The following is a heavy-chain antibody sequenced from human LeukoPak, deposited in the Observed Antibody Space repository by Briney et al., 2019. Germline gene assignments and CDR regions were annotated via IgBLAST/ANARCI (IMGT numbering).Heavy chain of an antibody. D-gene: IGHD4-17*01. CDR2: IYYSGST. J-gene: IGHJ2*01. V-gene: IGHV4-31*03. CDR1: GGSISSGGYY. CDR3: ARYYGDFLGYFDL. Sequence: SETLSLTCTVSGGSISSGGYYWSWIRQHPEKGLEWIGYIYYSGSTFYNPSLKSRVTISIDTTENQFSLKLSSVTAADTVVYYCARYYGDFLGYFDLWVRGTLVTVA.